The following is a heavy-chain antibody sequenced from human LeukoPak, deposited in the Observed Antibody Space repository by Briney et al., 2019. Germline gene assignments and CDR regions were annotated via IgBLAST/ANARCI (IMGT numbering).Heavy chain of an antibody. CDR1: GFAFSRYW. D-gene: IGHD3-10*01. V-gene: IGHV3-74*01. Sequence: PGGSLRLSCAASGFAFSRYWMHWVRQAPGKGLVWVSRIEGDGSSTTYADCVKGRFTISRDNAKNTLYLQMNSLRAEDTAVYFCARDPSAFAGYFDFWGQGTLVTASS. CDR2: IEGDGSST. CDR3: ARDPSAFAGYFDF. J-gene: IGHJ4*02.